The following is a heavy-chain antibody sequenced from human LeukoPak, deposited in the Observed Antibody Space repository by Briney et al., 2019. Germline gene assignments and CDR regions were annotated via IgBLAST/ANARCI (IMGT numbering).Heavy chain of an antibody. V-gene: IGHV3-23*01. J-gene: IGHJ4*02. CDR1: GFTASSYA. CDR3: ARRRYDWGGDFAN. CDR2: IGGGGTL. Sequence: GGSLRLSCAASGFTASSYAMGWVRQAPGKGLEWVSAIGGGGTLYYADSVKGRFSISRDISKNTLLLQMNSLRAEDTAVYYCARRRYDWGGDFANWGQGTLSPSPQ. D-gene: IGHD3-16*01.